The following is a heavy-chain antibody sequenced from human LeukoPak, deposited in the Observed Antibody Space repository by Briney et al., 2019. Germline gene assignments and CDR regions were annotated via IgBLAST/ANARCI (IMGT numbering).Heavy chain of an antibody. CDR1: GYTFTSYG. CDR3: ARDLRIAVAGNLGY. Sequence: GASVNVSCKASGYTFTSYGISWVRQAPGQGLEWMGWISAYNGNTNYAQKLQGRVTMTTDTSTSTAYMELRSLRSDDTAVYYCARDLRIAVAGNLGYWGQGTLVTVSS. V-gene: IGHV1-18*01. J-gene: IGHJ4*02. CDR2: ISAYNGNT. D-gene: IGHD6-19*01.